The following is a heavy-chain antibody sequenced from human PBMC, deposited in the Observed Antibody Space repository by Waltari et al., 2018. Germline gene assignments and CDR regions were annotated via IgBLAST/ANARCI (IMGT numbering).Heavy chain of an antibody. CDR2: IYSGGST. CDR1: GFTVSTSE. D-gene: IGHD1-26*01. Sequence: EVQRVETGGGLIKHGGSLSLYCAASGFTVSTSEIGGGSQAPGKGLEWVSVIYSGGSTYYADSVKGRFTISRDNSKNTLYLQMNSLRAEDTAVYYCARSVGATVGAFDIWGQGTMVTVSS. J-gene: IGHJ3*02. V-gene: IGHV3-53*02. CDR3: ARSVGATVGAFDI.